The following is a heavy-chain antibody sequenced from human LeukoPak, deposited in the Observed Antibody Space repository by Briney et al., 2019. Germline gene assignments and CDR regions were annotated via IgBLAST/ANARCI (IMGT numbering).Heavy chain of an antibody. V-gene: IGHV3-74*01. J-gene: IGHJ5*02. CDR2: INSDGGST. CDR1: GFTFSSYW. CDR3: ARAEAYYDFWSGYYHNWFDP. Sequence: GGSLRLSCAASGFTFSSYWMHWVRQAPGKGLVWVSRINSDGGSTSYADSVKGRFTISRDNAKNTLYLQMNSLRAEDTAVYYCARAEAYYDFWSGYYHNWFDPWGQGTLVTVSS. D-gene: IGHD3-3*01.